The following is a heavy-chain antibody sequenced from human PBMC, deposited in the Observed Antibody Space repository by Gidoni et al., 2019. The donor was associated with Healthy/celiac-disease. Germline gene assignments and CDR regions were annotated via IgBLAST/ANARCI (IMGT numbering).Heavy chain of an antibody. CDR1: GGSITSYY. CDR2: IYYSGST. D-gene: IGHD2-15*01. V-gene: IGHV4-59*01. J-gene: IGHJ6*02. Sequence: QVQLQESGPGLVKPSETLSLTCTVAGGSITSYYWCWIRQPPGKGLEWIGYIYYSGSTNYNPALKSRVTISVDTSKNQFSLKLSSVTAADTAVYYCARDKCSGGSCSYYYGMDVWGQGTTVTVSS. CDR3: ARDKCSGGSCSYYYGMDV.